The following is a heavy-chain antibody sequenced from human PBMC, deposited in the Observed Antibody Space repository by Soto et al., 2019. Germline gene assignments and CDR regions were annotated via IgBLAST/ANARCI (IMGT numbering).Heavy chain of an antibody. CDR2: IKGDGSRI. V-gene: IGHV3-74*01. D-gene: IGHD2-2*02. CDR3: ARGIPGYYGKDV. CDR1: GLTFSNYW. J-gene: IGHJ6*01. Sequence: EVQLVESGGGLVQPGESLRLSCAASGLTFSNYWIHWVRQAPGKGLVWVSRIKGDGSRIDYADSVKGRFTISRDNAKNTVYVQMNSLGDEDEAVYYCARGIPGYYGKDVWGQGTTVTVSS.